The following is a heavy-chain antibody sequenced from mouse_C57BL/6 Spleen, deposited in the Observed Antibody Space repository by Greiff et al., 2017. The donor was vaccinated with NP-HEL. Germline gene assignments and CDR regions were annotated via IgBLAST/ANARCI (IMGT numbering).Heavy chain of an antibody. CDR1: GFTFSSYA. J-gene: IGHJ4*01. D-gene: IGHD2-3*01. Sequence: EVQVVESGGGLVKPGGSLKLSCAASGFTFSSYAMSWVRQTPEKRLEWVATISDGGSYTYYPDNVKGRFTISRDNAKNNLYLQMSHLKSEDTAMYYCARDARWLQGAMDYWGQGTSVTVSS. CDR2: ISDGGSYT. V-gene: IGHV5-4*01. CDR3: ARDARWLQGAMDY.